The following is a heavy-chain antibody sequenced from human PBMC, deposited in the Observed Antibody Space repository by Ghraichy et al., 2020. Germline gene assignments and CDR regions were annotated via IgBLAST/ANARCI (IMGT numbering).Heavy chain of an antibody. Sequence: GESLNISCAASGFTFSNYAMSWDRQAPGKGLEWVSAITNRGDKTFYADSVKGRFTISRDNAKNTLFLQMNSLRVEDTAVYYCARAGTGATMAPFDYWGQGSLVTVSS. V-gene: IGHV3-23*01. CDR1: GFTFSNYA. D-gene: IGHD3/OR15-3a*01. CDR3: ARAGTGATMAPFDY. CDR2: ITNRGDKT. J-gene: IGHJ4*02.